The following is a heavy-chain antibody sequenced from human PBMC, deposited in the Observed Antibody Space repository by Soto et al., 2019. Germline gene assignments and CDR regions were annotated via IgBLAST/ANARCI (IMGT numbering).Heavy chain of an antibody. CDR2: INAGNGNT. Sequence: SVKVSCKASGYTFTSYAMHWVRQAPGQRLEWMGWINAGNGNTKYSQKFQGRVTITRDTSASTAYMELSSLRSEDTAVYYCARDLGGGIMITFGGVMPLTKGMDVWGQGPTVTVSS. J-gene: IGHJ6*02. V-gene: IGHV1-3*01. CDR1: GYTFTSYA. CDR3: ARDLGGGIMITFGGVMPLTKGMDV. D-gene: IGHD3-16*01.